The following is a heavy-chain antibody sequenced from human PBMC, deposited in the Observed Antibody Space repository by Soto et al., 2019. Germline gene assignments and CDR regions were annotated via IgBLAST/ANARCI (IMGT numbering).Heavy chain of an antibody. J-gene: IGHJ5*02. Sequence: QVQLQESGPGLVKPSQTLSLTCTVSGGSISRGNSYWGWVRQHPGKGLEWIGYIYYNGITYSNPSHKSRITIIRDTSKNQFSLKLSSVTAADTAVYYCARGFSGGYLGNWFDPWGQGTLVTVSS. CDR3: ARGFSGGYLGNWFDP. D-gene: IGHD2-15*01. V-gene: IGHV4-31*03. CDR2: IYYNGIT. CDR1: GGSISRGNSY.